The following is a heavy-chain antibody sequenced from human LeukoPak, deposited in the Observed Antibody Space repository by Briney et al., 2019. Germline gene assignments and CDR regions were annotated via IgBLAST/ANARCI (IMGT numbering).Heavy chain of an antibody. Sequence: SETLSLTCAVSGGSISSGGYSWSWIRQPPGKGLEWIGYIYHSGSTYYNPSLKSRVTISVDRPKNQFSLKLSSVTAADTAVYYCARAGNGDYWSYFDYWGQGTLVTVSS. V-gene: IGHV4-30-2*01. CDR1: GGSISSGGYS. D-gene: IGHD4-17*01. CDR2: IYHSGST. J-gene: IGHJ4*02. CDR3: ARAGNGDYWSYFDY.